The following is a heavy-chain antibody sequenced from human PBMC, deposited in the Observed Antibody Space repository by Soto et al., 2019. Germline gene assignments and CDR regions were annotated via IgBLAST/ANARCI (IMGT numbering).Heavy chain of an antibody. J-gene: IGHJ4*02. V-gene: IGHV3-23*01. Sequence: GGSLRLSCEGSGFTFMNYAMSWVRQAPGKGLEWVSATSGSGGSTYYAGSVKGRFTISRDNSKSTVYLQMNSLRAEDTAVYYCASGFSGDYNSYWGQGTLVTVSS. CDR1: GFTFMNYA. D-gene: IGHD4-17*01. CDR2: TSGSGGST. CDR3: ASGFSGDYNSY.